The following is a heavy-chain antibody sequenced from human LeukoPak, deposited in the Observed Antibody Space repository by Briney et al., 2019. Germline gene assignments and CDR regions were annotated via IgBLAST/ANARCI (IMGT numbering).Heavy chain of an antibody. CDR3: AKGGGSGLIGY. CDR1: GFTFSSYG. V-gene: IGHV3-30*18. D-gene: IGHD2-15*01. J-gene: IGHJ4*02. CDR2: ISYDGSNK. Sequence: PGRSLRLSCAASGFTFSSYGMHWVRQAPGKGLEWVAVISYDGSNKYYADSVKGRFTISRDNSKNTLYLQMNSLRAEDTAVYYCAKGGGSGLIGYWGQGTLVTVSS.